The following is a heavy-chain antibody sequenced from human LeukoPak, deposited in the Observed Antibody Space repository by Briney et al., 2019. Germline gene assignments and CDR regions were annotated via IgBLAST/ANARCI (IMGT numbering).Heavy chain of an antibody. J-gene: IGHJ4*02. Sequence: SVRVSCTASGFTFTISAVQWVRQARGQRLERIGWIFVGSGNTNHAQTFQERVTITRDISTSTDYMELSSLRSKDTPVYYCALQLYCSSTSCYTTPFDYWGQGTLVTVSS. CDR1: GFTFTISA. D-gene: IGHD2-2*02. CDR2: IFVGSGNT. CDR3: ALQLYCSSTSCYTTPFDY. V-gene: IGHV1-58*01.